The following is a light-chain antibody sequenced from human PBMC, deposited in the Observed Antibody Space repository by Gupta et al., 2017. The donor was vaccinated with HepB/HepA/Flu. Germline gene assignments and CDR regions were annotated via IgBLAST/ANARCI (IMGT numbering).Light chain of an antibody. J-gene: IGKJ4*01. CDR3: QHLNSYPLT. CDR1: PGSSGY. CDR2: AIS. Sequence: DSQLTQSPSFFSASVGDTVTITYRASPGSSGYLAWYQQKSGKAPKLLIYAISTLQSGVPSRFSGSGSGTEFTLTINNLQAEDVATYYCQHLNSYPLTFGGGTKVEIK. V-gene: IGKV1-9*01.